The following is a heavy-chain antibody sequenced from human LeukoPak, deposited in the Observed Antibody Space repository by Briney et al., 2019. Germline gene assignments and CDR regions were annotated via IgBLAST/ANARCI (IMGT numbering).Heavy chain of an antibody. Sequence: GGSLRLSCAASGFTFSACWMSWVRQVPGKGLERVANIKEDGSEKYYVESVKGRFTISRDNAKNSLYLQMNSLRVEDTAVYYCARIAGPPGYGMDVWGQGTTVTVSS. J-gene: IGHJ6*02. CDR2: IKEDGSEK. D-gene: IGHD3-10*01. CDR1: GFTFSACW. V-gene: IGHV3-7*01. CDR3: ARIAGPPGYGMDV.